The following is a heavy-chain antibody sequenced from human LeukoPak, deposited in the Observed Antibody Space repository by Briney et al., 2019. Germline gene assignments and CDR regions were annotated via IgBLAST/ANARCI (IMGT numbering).Heavy chain of an antibody. Sequence: GASVKVSCKASGGTYSSYAISWVRQAPGQGLEWMGGIIPIFGTANYAQKFQGRVTITADESTSTAYMELSSLRPEDTAVYYCARDQDTILSVNWFDPWGQGTLVTVSS. J-gene: IGHJ5*02. CDR1: GGTYSSYA. V-gene: IGHV1-69*01. D-gene: IGHD3-9*01. CDR3: ARDQDTILSVNWFDP. CDR2: IIPIFGTA.